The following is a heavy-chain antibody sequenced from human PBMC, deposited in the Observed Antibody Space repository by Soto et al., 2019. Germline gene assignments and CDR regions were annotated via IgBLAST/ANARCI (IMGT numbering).Heavy chain of an antibody. CDR3: AKEMIASTVADFFDY. CDR1: GFTFSNYA. CDR2: ITGSGGGT. V-gene: IGHV3-23*01. D-gene: IGHD6-19*01. Sequence: DVKLLESGGGLLQPGGSLRLSCTASGFTFSNYAMTWVRQAPGKGLEWVSTITGSGGGTYYADSVKGRFTISRDNSKNTLYLQMPNLRADDTAVYYCAKEMIASTVADFFDYWGQGTLVNVSS. J-gene: IGHJ4*02.